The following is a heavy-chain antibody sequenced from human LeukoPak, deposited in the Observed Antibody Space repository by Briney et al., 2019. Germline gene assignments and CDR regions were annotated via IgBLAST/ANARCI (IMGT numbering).Heavy chain of an antibody. D-gene: IGHD6-19*01. J-gene: IGHJ4*02. CDR2: ISGSGGST. V-gene: IGHV3-23*01. CDR1: GFTFSNYA. Sequence: GGSLRLSCAASGFTFSNYAMSWVRQAPGKGLEWVSSISGSGGSTYYADSVKGRFTISRDNSKNTLYLQMNSLRAEDTAVYYCARRSGIAVAGAFDYWGQGTLVTVSS. CDR3: ARRSGIAVAGAFDY.